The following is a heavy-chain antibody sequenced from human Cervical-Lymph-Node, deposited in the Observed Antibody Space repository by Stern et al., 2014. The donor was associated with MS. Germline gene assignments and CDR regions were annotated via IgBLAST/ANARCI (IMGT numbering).Heavy chain of an antibody. CDR3: AHSRPSGSYYFFDY. CDR1: GFALSTSGVA. Sequence: QVTLRESGPTLVKPSQTLTLTCTFSGFALSTSGVAVGWIRQPPGKALEWLAVIFWDDDKRYRPSLRSRLTITKDTSKNQVVLSMTNMDPEDTATYYCAHSRPSGSYYFFDYWGQGALVTVSS. D-gene: IGHD1-26*01. V-gene: IGHV2-5*09. CDR2: IFWDDDK. J-gene: IGHJ4*02.